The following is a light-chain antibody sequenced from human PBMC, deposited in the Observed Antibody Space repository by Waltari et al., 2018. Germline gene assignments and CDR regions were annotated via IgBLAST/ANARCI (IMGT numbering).Light chain of an antibody. Sequence: EIVLTQSQDTMSLSPGYRATLSCRASQSVSSSLLAWYQQKPNQAPRLLIYGASSRAADIPDRFSGSGSGTDFTLSISRLEPEDFAVYYCQQYGKVVFFGGGTKVEMK. V-gene: IGKV3-20*01. J-gene: IGKJ4*01. CDR1: QSVSSSL. CDR2: GAS. CDR3: QQYGKVVF.